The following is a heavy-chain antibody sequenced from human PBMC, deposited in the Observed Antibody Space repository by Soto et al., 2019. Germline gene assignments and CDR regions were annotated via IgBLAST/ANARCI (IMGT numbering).Heavy chain of an antibody. V-gene: IGHV1-69*06. CDR1: GGTFSSYA. CDR2: IIPIFGTA. D-gene: IGHD6-13*01. CDR3: ARELRYSSSWGIISYYYYGMDV. Sequence: QVQLVQSGAEVKKPGSSVKVSCKASGGTFSSYAISWVRQAPGQGLEWMGGIIPIFGTANYAQKFQGRVTITADKSTSTAYMELSSLRSEDTAVYYCARELRYSSSWGIISYYYYGMDVWGQGTTVTVSS. J-gene: IGHJ6*02.